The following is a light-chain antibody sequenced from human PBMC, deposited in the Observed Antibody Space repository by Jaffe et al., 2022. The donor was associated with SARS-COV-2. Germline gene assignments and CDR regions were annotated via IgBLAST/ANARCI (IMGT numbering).Light chain of an antibody. CDR1: RSDVGKYEY. Sequence: QSALTQPGSVSGSPGQTITISCAGTRSDVGKYEYVSWYQQHPGKAPKIIIYEVSNRPSGVPDRFSASKSGTTASLTISGLQAEDEAHYYCSSYTDSSDFVFGTGTSVTVL. CDR2: EVS. V-gene: IGLV2-14*01. J-gene: IGLJ1*01. CDR3: SSYTDSSDFV.